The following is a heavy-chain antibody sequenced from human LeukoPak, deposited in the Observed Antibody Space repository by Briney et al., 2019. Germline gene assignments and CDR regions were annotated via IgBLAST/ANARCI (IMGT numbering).Heavy chain of an antibody. Sequence: GGSLRLSCAASGFTFSTYAMSWVRQAPGKGLEWVSTISGSGGSTDYADSVKGRFTISRDSSKNTLFLQMNSLRAEDTAVYYCAKGITYFYVSGLDYWGQGTLVTVSS. CDR2: ISGSGGST. V-gene: IGHV3-23*01. D-gene: IGHD3-10*02. CDR3: AKGITYFYVSGLDY. CDR1: GFTFSTYA. J-gene: IGHJ4*02.